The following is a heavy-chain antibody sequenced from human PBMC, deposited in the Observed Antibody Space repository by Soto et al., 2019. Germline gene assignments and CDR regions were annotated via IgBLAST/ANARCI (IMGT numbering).Heavy chain of an antibody. Sequence: GGSLRLSCAASGFTFSSYAMSWVRQAPGKGLEWVSAISGSGGSTYYADSVKGRFTISRDNSKNTLFLQMNSLRAEDTAVYYCAKASRGYFYYYMDVWGKGTTVTVSS. CDR2: ISGSGGST. D-gene: IGHD3-10*01. J-gene: IGHJ6*03. CDR1: GFTFSSYA. CDR3: AKASRGYFYYYMDV. V-gene: IGHV3-23*01.